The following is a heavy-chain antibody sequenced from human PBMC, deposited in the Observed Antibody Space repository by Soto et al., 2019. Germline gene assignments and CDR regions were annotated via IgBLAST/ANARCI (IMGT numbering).Heavy chain of an antibody. V-gene: IGHV1-46*01. Sequence: GASVKVSCKASGYTFTSYYMHWVRQAPGQGLEWMGIINPSGGSTSYAQKFQGRVTMTKDTLYLQMNSLRAEDTALYFCAKHLSGSDLFDNCGQGTQVTVSS. J-gene: IGHJ4*02. CDR2: INPSGGST. CDR3: AKHLSGSDLFDN. D-gene: IGHD1-26*01. CDR1: GYTFTSYY.